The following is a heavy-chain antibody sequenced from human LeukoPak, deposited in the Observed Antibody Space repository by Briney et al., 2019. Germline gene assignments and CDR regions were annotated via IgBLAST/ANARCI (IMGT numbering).Heavy chain of an antibody. V-gene: IGHV3-11*04. Sequence: PGGSLRLSCAVSGFTVSTYYMTWVRQVPGKGLEWVSYISSSGSTIYYADSVKGRFTISRDNAKNSLYLQMNSLRAEDTAVYYCARNTHRTSWSLGSWGQGTLVTVSS. CDR2: ISSSGSTI. D-gene: IGHD2-2*01. J-gene: IGHJ4*02. CDR3: ARNTHRTSWSLGS. CDR1: GFTVSTYY.